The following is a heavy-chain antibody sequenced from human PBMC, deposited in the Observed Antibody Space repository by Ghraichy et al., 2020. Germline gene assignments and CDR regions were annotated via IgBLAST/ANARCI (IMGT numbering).Heavy chain of an antibody. J-gene: IGHJ4*02. D-gene: IGHD5-24*01. CDR1: GFTVSSNY. Sequence: GESLNISCAASGFTVSSNYMSWVRQAPGKGLEWVSVIYSGGSTYYADSVKGRFTISRDNSKNTLYLQMNSLRAEDTAVYYCARNVGGDGYNYPPSFFDYWGQGTLVTVSS. V-gene: IGHV3-53*01. CDR3: ARNVGGDGYNYPPSFFDY. CDR2: IYSGGST.